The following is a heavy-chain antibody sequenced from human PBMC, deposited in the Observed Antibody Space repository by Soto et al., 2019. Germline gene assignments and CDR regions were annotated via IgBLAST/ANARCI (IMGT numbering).Heavy chain of an antibody. CDR2: IIPIFGTA. CDR3: ARVGYCSGGSCYSGGYYGMDV. Sequence: RASVKVSCKASGGTFSSYAISWVRQAPGQGLEWMGGIIPIFGTANYAQKFQGRVTITADESTSTAYMELSSLRSEDTAVYYCARVGYCSGGSCYSGGYYGMDVWGQGTTVTAP. J-gene: IGHJ6*02. V-gene: IGHV1-69*13. D-gene: IGHD2-15*01. CDR1: GGTFSSYA.